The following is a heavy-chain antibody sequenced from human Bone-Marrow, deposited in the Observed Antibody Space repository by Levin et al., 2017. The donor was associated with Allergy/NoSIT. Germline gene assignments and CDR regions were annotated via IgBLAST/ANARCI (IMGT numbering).Heavy chain of an antibody. CDR2: IGNSGNT. CDR1: GFIFSNYA. D-gene: IGHD6-13*01. CDR3: AKDRRAAAGTIDAFDI. V-gene: IGHV3-23*01. J-gene: IGHJ3*02. Sequence: PGESLKISCAASGFIFSNYAMNWVRQAPGKGLEWVATIGNSGNTYYADSVKGRFTISRDNSKSTLYLQMNSLRAEDTAIYYCAKDRRAAAGTIDAFDIWGQGTTVTVSS.